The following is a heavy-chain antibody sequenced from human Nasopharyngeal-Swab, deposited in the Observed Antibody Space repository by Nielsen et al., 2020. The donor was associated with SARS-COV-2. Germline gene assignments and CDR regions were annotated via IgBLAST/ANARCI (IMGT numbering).Heavy chain of an antibody. CDR3: ARVLSRTSPYGMDV. Sequence: GESLKISCAPSGFTFNDYDIYWVRQTAGAGLEWVSSVGTAGDTHYQDSVQGRFTISRENAKNSVFLQMDSLRVGDTGIYFCARVLSRTSPYGMDVRGRGTQVTVSS. D-gene: IGHD2-2*01. CDR2: VGTAGDT. V-gene: IGHV3-13*01. CDR1: GFTFNDYD. J-gene: IGHJ6*01.